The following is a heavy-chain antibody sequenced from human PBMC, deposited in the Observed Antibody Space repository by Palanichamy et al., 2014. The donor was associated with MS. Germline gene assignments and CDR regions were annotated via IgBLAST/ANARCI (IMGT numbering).Heavy chain of an antibody. CDR3: ANALAYSSGPFDP. J-gene: IGHJ5*02. CDR1: GGTLTNYA. V-gene: IGHV1-69*04. D-gene: IGHD3-22*01. Sequence: QIQLVQSGAEVRKTWGPRVRVSCKASGGTLTNYAISWLRQAPGQGPEWMGRVIPMPGVDDYAQKFKDRLTISADTSTSTAYMELGSLTAEDTAVYYCANALAYSSGPFDPWGQGTLVTVSS. CDR2: VIPMPGVD.